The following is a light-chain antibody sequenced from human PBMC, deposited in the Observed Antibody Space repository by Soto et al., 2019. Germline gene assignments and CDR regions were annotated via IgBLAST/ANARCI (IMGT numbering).Light chain of an antibody. CDR3: QQYNSYPT. Sequence: DIQMTQSPSTLSASVGDRVTITCRASQSISSWLACDQQKPGKAPKLLIYKASSLESGVPSRFSGSGSGTEFTLGISSLQADDFATYYCQQYNSYPTFGGGTKVEIK. J-gene: IGKJ4*01. CDR2: KAS. CDR1: QSISSW. V-gene: IGKV1-5*03.